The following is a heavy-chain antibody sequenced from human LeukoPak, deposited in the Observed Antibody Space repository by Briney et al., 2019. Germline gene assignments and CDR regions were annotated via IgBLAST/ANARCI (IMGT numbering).Heavy chain of an antibody. CDR3: VKDDLAGRPHYFDS. CDR2: IRYDGTQT. J-gene: IGHJ4*02. Sequence: PGGSLTLSCSAAGFSFSAYGMNWVRQAPGQGLEWVAFIRYDGTQTHFGDYVKCRFTIPREHSRSTLYLQMTRIRLEDTAAYYCVKDDLAGRPHYFDSWGQGILVTVSS. V-gene: IGHV3-30*02. D-gene: IGHD6-6*01. CDR1: GFSFSAYG.